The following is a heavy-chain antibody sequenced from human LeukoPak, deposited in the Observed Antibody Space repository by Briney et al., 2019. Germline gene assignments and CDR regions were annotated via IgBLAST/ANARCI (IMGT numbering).Heavy chain of an antibody. D-gene: IGHD2/OR15-2a*01. CDR1: GITFSSYS. J-gene: IGHJ4*02. CDR3: ARGGLSIMGY. Sequence: GGSLRLSCGGSGITFSSYSMNWVRQAPGKGLEWVSYISSSGSTKYYADSVKGRFTISRDNARNSLYLQMNSLRAEDTAVYFCARGGLSIMGYWGQGTLVTVSS. V-gene: IGHV3-48*01. CDR2: ISSSGSTK.